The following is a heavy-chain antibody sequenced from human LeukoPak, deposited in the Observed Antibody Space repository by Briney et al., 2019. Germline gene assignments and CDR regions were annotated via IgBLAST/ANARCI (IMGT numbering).Heavy chain of an antibody. J-gene: IGHJ4*02. V-gene: IGHV5-51*01. CDR1: GYRFTSYC. D-gene: IGHD4-23*01. CDR3: ARYAGNSPIDYYFDF. CDR2: IYPVASDT. Sequence: SGESLTISCQGSGYRFTSYCIGCVRQMPGKGLEWMGIIYPVASDTRYSPSFQGQVTISADKSISTAYLQWSSLKASDTAMYYCARYAGNSPIDYYFDFWGQGTLVTVSS.